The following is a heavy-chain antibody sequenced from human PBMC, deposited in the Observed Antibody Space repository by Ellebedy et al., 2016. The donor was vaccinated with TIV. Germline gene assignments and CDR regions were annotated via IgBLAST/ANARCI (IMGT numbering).Heavy chain of an antibody. Sequence: SETLSLTXTVSGGSISSYYWSWIRQPAGKGLEWIGRIYTSGSTNYNPSLKSRVTMSVDTSKNQFSLKLSSVTAADTAVYYCARVMATIEAFDIWGQGTMVTVSS. CDR3: ARVMATIEAFDI. CDR1: GGSISSYY. V-gene: IGHV4-4*07. J-gene: IGHJ3*02. D-gene: IGHD5-24*01. CDR2: IYTSGST.